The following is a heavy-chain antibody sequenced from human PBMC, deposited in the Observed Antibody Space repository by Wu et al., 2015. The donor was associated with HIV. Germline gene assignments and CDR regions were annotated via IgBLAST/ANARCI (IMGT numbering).Heavy chain of an antibody. V-gene: IGHV1-69*05. J-gene: IGHJ4*02. CDR3: ARGFSSTWYDYFDL. CDR2: IIPLFDTA. CDR1: GGTFSSFS. D-gene: IGHD2-2*01. Sequence: QVQLVQSGAEVKKPGSSVRVSCQASGGTFSSFSISWVQQAPGQGLEWMGGIIPLFDTAQYAKKFRDRVTMTTDESTTTAYMDLTSLRSEDTAIYYCARGFSSTWYDYFDLWGQGTLVSVSS.